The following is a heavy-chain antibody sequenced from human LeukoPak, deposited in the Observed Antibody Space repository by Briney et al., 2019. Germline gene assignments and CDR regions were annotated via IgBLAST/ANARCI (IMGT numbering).Heavy chain of an antibody. V-gene: IGHV3-74*01. CDR1: GFTFSGYW. Sequence: PGGSLRLSCAASGFTFSGYWMHWVRQAPGKGLVWVSRTNRDDSDTSYADSVKGRFTISRDKAKSTLYLQMNSLRAEDTAVYYCARDPNYGSGSYSDYWGQGTLVTVSS. CDR3: ARDPNYGSGSYSDY. CDR2: TNRDDSDT. J-gene: IGHJ4*02. D-gene: IGHD3-10*01.